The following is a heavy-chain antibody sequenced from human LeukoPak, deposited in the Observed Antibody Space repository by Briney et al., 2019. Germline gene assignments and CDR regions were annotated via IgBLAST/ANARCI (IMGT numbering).Heavy chain of an antibody. D-gene: IGHD4-23*01. Sequence: SETLSLTCTVSGGSISGYYWSWIRQPPGKGLEWIAYIYYNGISNYNPSLKSRVIISVDSSKNQFSLKLTSVTAADTAVYYCARDEGGKGWFDPWGQGTLVTVSS. CDR2: IYYNGIS. J-gene: IGHJ5*02. CDR3: ARDEGGKGWFDP. V-gene: IGHV4-59*01. CDR1: GGSISGYY.